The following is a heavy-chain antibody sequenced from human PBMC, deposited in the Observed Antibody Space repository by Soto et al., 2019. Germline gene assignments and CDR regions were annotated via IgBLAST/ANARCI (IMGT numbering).Heavy chain of an antibody. V-gene: IGHV4-38-2*02. J-gene: IGHJ6*02. CDR2: IYHSGST. Sequence: SETLSLTCAVSGYSISTGFNWAWIRQPPGKGLEWIGSIYHSGSTYYNLSLKSRVTISSDAAKNQISLKLSSVTAADTAVYYCARDLWVEPELYYYGMDVWGQGTTVTVSS. CDR3: ARDLWVEPELYYYGMDV. D-gene: IGHD1-1*01. CDR1: GYSISTGFN.